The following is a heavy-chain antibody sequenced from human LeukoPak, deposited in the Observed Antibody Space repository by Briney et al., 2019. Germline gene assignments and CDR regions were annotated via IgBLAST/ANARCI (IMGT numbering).Heavy chain of an antibody. Sequence: GGSLRLSSAASGFTFSSYGMSWVRQAPGKGLEWVSAISGSGGSTYYADSVKGRFTISRDNSKNTLYLQMNSLRAEDTAVYYCANSIGYCSSTSCSHYFDYWGQGTLVTVSS. CDR1: GFTFSSYG. V-gene: IGHV3-23*01. CDR3: ANSIGYCSSTSCSHYFDY. CDR2: ISGSGGST. J-gene: IGHJ4*02. D-gene: IGHD2-2*01.